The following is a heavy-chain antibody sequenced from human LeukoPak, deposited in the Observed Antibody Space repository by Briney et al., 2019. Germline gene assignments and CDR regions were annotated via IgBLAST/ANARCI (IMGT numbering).Heavy chain of an antibody. V-gene: IGHV4-39*07. CDR2: IYYSGST. CDR3: ARSFGGLSYYGPFWDY. J-gene: IGHJ4*02. D-gene: IGHD3-10*01. Sequence: SETLSLTCTVSGGSISSSSYYWGWIRQPPGKGLEWIGSIYYSGSTYYSPSLKSRVTISVDKSKNQFSLKLSSVTAADTAVYCCARSFGGLSYYGPFWDYWGQGTLVTVSS. CDR1: GGSISSSSYY.